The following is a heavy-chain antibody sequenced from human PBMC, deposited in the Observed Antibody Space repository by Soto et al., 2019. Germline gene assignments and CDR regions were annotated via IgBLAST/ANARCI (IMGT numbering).Heavy chain of an antibody. CDR2: INHSGST. Sequence: PSETLSLTCAVYGGSFSGYYWSWIRQPPGKGLEWIGEINHSGSTNYNPSLKSRVTISVDTSKNQFSLKLSSVTAADTAVYYCAREGSSSWLSYNWFDPWGQGTLVTVSS. V-gene: IGHV4-34*01. CDR1: GGSFSGYY. D-gene: IGHD6-13*01. CDR3: AREGSSSWLSYNWFDP. J-gene: IGHJ5*02.